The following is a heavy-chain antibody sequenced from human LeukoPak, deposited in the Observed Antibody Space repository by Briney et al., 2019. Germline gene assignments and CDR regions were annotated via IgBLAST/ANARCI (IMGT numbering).Heavy chain of an antibody. Sequence: GGSLRLSCAASGFTFSNYWMHWVRQAPGKGPVWVSRIKYDGSATTYADSVKCRFTISRDNVKNTLSLQMNSLRAEDTAVYYCTKSDWFDPWGQGTLVTVSS. CDR3: TKSDWFDP. J-gene: IGHJ5*02. V-gene: IGHV3-74*01. D-gene: IGHD3-3*01. CDR2: IKYDGSAT. CDR1: GFTFSNYW.